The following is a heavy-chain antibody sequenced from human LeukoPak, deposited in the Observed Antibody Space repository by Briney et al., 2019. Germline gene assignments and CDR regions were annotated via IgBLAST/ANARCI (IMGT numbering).Heavy chain of an antibody. CDR2: IKQDGSQE. V-gene: IGHV3-7*01. J-gene: IGHJ4*02. CDR3: ARGVPYDSWSGPHYSDY. CDR1: GFTLSSYW. Sequence: GGSLRLSCAASGFTLSSYWMSWVRQAPGKGLEWVAHIKQDGSQEYYVDSVRGRFTISRDSAKNSLYLQMNSLRAEDTAVYYCARGVPYDSWSGPHYSDYWGQGTLVTVSS. D-gene: IGHD3-3*01.